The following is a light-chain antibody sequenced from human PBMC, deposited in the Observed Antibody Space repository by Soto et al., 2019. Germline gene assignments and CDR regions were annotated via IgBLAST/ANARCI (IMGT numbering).Light chain of an antibody. CDR2: GVS. CDR1: QSVSSNY. J-gene: IGKJ5*01. Sequence: EILLTHSPFALSLSPGYVATLSFSASQSVSSNYLAWYQQIPGQAPRLLIYGVSSRAAGIPDRFSGSGSGTDFTLTINRLEPEDFAVYYCQQYHNTPITFGQGTRLEIK. V-gene: IGKV3-20*01. CDR3: QQYHNTPIT.